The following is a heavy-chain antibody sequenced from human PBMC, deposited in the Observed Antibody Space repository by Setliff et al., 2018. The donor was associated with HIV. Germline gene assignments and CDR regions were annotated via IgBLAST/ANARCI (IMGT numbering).Heavy chain of an antibody. CDR2: INTGNGNT. CDR1: GYSFTSHS. V-gene: IGHV1-3*04. D-gene: IGHD3-22*01. CDR3: ARNTHYFDRSGYYSWFYFDF. Sequence: ASVKVSCKASGYSFTSHSVHWVRQAPGQRLEWMGWINTGNGNTKYSQKFQDRVTITRDTSANTGYLEVTGLRFEDTAVYYCARNTHYFDRSGYYSWFYFDFWGQGTMVTVSS. J-gene: IGHJ4*02.